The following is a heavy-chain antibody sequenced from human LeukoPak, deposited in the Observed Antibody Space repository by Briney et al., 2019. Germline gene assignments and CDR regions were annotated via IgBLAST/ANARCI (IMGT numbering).Heavy chain of an antibody. CDR3: ARQVTTTRGYLDS. CDR2: IYYSGST. J-gene: IGHJ4*02. D-gene: IGHD4-11*01. CDR1: GGSISSSSYY. Sequence: PSETLSLTCTVSGGSISSSSYYWGWIRQPPGKGLEWIGSIYYSGSTYYNPSLKSRVTLSVDTSKNHFSLGLTSVTAADTAVYYCARQVTTTRGYLDSWGQGTLVTVSS. V-gene: IGHV4-39*01.